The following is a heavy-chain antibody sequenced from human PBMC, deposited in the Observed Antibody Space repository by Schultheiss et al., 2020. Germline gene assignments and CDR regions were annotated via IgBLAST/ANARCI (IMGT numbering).Heavy chain of an antibody. V-gene: IGHV4-39*01. CDR3: ARRDDSSDDAFDV. J-gene: IGHJ3*01. CDR1: GGSISSSSYY. CDR2: IYYSGST. Sequence: SQTLSLTCTVSGGSISSSSYYWGWIRQPPGKGLEWIGSIYYSGSTYYNPSLKSRVTISVDTSKNQFSLKLSSVTAADTAVYYCARRDDSSDDAFDVWGQGPMVTVSS. D-gene: IGHD3-22*01.